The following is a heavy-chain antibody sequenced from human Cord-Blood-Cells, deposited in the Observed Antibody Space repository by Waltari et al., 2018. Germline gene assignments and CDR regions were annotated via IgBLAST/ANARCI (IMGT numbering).Heavy chain of an antibody. J-gene: IGHJ4*02. CDR2: IDHSGST. V-gene: IGHV4-30-2*01. Sequence: QLQLQESGSGLVKPSQTLSLTCAVSGGSISSGGYSWSWIRQPPGKGLEWIGYIDHSGSTYYNPSLKTRVTISVDRSKHQFSLKRSSVTAADTAVYYCARDDIVATMPTHWGQGTLVTVSS. CDR1: GGSISSGGYS. D-gene: IGHD5-12*01. CDR3: ARDDIVATMPTH.